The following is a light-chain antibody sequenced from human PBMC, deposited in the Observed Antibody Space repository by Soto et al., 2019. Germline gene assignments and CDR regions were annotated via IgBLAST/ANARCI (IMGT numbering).Light chain of an antibody. J-gene: IGLJ2*01. CDR1: SSDVGRYNY. Sequence: SALTQPASVSGSPGQSITISCTGTSSDVGRYNYVSWFQQHPGKAPKLMIYEVSYRPSGVSNRFSGSKSGNTASLTISGLQAEDEAHYYCSSYTTSSTLLFGGGTKLTVL. CDR3: SSYTTSSTLL. CDR2: EVS. V-gene: IGLV2-14*03.